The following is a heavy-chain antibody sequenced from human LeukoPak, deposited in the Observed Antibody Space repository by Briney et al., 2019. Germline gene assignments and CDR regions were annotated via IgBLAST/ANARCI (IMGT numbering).Heavy chain of an antibody. Sequence: PGGSLRLSCAASGVTVSNNYMSWVRQAPGKGLEWVSVIYSGVSTYYADSVKGRFTISRHNSKNTLYLQMNSLRAEDTAVYYCARASIEDSSGYYYEYWGQGTLVTVSS. CDR1: GVTVSNNY. CDR3: ARASIEDSSGYYYEY. CDR2: IYSGVST. D-gene: IGHD3-22*01. J-gene: IGHJ4*02. V-gene: IGHV3-53*04.